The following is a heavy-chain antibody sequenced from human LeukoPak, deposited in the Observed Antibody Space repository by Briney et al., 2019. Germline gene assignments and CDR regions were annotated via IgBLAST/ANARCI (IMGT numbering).Heavy chain of an antibody. J-gene: IGHJ3*02. V-gene: IGHV3-33*01. Sequence: GGSLRLSCAASGFTFSSYGMHWVRQAPGKGLEWVAVIWYDGSNKYYADSVKGRFTISRDNSKNTLSLQMNSLRAEDTAVYYCARAVGPFDIWGQGTIVIVSS. CDR2: IWYDGSNK. CDR3: ARAVGPFDI. CDR1: GFTFSSYG.